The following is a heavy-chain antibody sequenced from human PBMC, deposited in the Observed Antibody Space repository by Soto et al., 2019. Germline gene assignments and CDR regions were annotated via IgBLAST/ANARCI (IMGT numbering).Heavy chain of an antibody. CDR3: ARDTTMASSNWFDP. CDR2: IYYSGST. V-gene: IGHV4-59*01. CDR1: GGSISSYY. Sequence: PAESLSLTCTVSGGSISSYYWSWIRQPPGKGLEWIGYIYYSGSTNYNPSLKSRVTISVDTSKNQFSLKLSSVTAADTAVYYCARDTTMASSNWFDPWGQGTLVTVSS. J-gene: IGHJ5*02. D-gene: IGHD3-10*01.